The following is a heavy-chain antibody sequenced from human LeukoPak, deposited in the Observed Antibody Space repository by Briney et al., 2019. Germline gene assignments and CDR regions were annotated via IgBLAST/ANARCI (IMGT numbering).Heavy chain of an antibody. CDR1: GYTFTSYG. V-gene: IGHV1-18*01. CDR3: AKVTDYHGSGSNGGFDY. D-gene: IGHD3-10*01. Sequence: ASVKVSCKASGYTFTSYGISWVRQAPGQGLEWMGWISAYNGNTNYAQKLQGRVTMTTDTSTSTAYMELRSLRSDDTAVYYCAKVTDYHGSGSNGGFDYWGQGTLVTVSS. CDR2: ISAYNGNT. J-gene: IGHJ4*02.